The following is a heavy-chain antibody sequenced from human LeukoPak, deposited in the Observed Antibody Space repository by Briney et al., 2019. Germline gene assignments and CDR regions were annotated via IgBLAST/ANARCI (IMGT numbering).Heavy chain of an antibody. CDR1: GGPISGGH. J-gene: IGHJ6*02. Sequence: SETLSLTCWVSGGPISGGHWSWVRQAPGEGLEWIGYIYYSGSTDYNPSLESRVTISIDTSKNHFSLNLTAVTAADTAIYYCARTGSGRDYYGMDVWGQGTSVTVSS. CDR2: IYYSGST. D-gene: IGHD5-12*01. V-gene: IGHV4-59*01. CDR3: ARTGSGRDYYGMDV.